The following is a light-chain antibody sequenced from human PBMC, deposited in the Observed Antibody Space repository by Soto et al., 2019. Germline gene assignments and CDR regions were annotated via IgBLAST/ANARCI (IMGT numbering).Light chain of an antibody. Sequence: QSVLTQPPSASGTPGQRVTISCSGSSSNIGSEHVNWYQQVPGTAPKLLIYAXXXRXXXXXXXXXXSKSGTSASLAIGGLXXXXXXXXXCAAWDDSLKGWVFGGGTKLTVL. CDR1: SSNIGSEH. V-gene: IGLV1-44*01. J-gene: IGLJ3*02. CDR3: AAWDDSLKGWV. CDR2: AXX.